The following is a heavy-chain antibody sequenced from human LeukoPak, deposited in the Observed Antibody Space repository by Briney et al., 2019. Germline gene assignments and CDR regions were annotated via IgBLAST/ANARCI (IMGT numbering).Heavy chain of an antibody. J-gene: IGHJ4*02. CDR1: GGTFSSYA. CDR2: IIPIFGTA. D-gene: IGHD6-6*01. Sequence: ASVKVSCKASGGTFSSYAISWVRQAPGQGLEWMGGIIPIFGTANYAQKFQGRITITADESTSTAYMELSSLRSEDTAVYYCARDGYSSSSFTPFDYWGQGTLVAVSS. CDR3: ARDGYSSSSFTPFDY. V-gene: IGHV1-69*13.